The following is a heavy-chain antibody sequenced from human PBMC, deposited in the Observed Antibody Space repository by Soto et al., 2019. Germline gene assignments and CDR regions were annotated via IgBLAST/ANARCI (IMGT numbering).Heavy chain of an antibody. CDR3: ARQGRATISGVVRNWFDP. CDR1: GGSISISSYY. CDR2: IYYSGST. Sequence: SETLSLTCTVSGGSISISSYYWGWIRQPPGKGLEWIGSIYYSGSTYYNPSLKSRVTISVDTSKNQFSLKLSSVTAADTAVYYCARQGRATISGVVRNWFDPWGQGTLVTVSP. J-gene: IGHJ5*02. D-gene: IGHD3-3*01. V-gene: IGHV4-39*01.